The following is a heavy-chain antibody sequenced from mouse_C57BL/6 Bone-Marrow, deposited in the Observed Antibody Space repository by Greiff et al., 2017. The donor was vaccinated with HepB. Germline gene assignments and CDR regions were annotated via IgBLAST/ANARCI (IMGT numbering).Heavy chain of an antibody. V-gene: IGHV1-50*01. D-gene: IGHD1-2*01. Sequence: QVQLQQPGAELVKPGASVKLSCKASGYTFTSYWMQWVKQRPGQGLEWIGEIDPSDSYTNYNQKFKGKATLTVDTPSSTAYMQLSSLTSEDSAVYYCARDPLITTVPYYYAIDYWGQGTSVTVSS. CDR3: ARDPLITTVPYYYAIDY. CDR1: GYTFTSYW. J-gene: IGHJ4*01. CDR2: IDPSDSYT.